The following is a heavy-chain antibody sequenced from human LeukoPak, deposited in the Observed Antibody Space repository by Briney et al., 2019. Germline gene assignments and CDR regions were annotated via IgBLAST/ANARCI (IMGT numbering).Heavy chain of an antibody. D-gene: IGHD5-12*01. Sequence: GGSLRLSCAASGFIFSNYEMNWVRQAPGKGLEWVSHISSSGSIIYYADSVKGRFTISRDNAKNSLYLQMNSLRAEDTAVYYCARARSELGYDDFLGASDWKYHFDFWGQGTLVTVSS. CDR3: ARARSELGYDDFLGASDWKYHFDF. V-gene: IGHV3-48*03. CDR2: ISSSGSII. J-gene: IGHJ4*02. CDR1: GFIFSNYE.